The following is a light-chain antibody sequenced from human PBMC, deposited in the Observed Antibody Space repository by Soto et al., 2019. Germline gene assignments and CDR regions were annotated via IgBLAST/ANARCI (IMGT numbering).Light chain of an antibody. Sequence: DIPMTQSPSSLSASVGDRVTITCQASQDISNYLNWYQQKPGKAPKLLIYDASNLETGVQSRFSGSGSGTDFTFTISSLQPEDIATYYCQQYDNLPWTFGQGTKVEIK. CDR3: QQYDNLPWT. V-gene: IGKV1-33*01. CDR1: QDISNY. CDR2: DAS. J-gene: IGKJ1*01.